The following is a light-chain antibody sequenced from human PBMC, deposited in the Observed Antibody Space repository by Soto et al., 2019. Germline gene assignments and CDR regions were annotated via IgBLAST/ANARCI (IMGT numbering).Light chain of an antibody. CDR1: SSDVGGHIY. J-gene: IGLJ1*01. Sequence: QSALTQPRSVSGSPGQSVTISCTGTSSDVGGHIYVSWYQQHPGKAPKLMIYDVSKRPSGVPDRFSGSKSGNTASLTISGLQAEDEADYYCCSYAGRYTFVFGTGTKLTVL. V-gene: IGLV2-11*01. CDR2: DVS. CDR3: CSYAGRYTFV.